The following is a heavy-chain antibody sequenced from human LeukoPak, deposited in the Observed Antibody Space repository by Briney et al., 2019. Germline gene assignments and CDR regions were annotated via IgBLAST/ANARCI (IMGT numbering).Heavy chain of an antibody. D-gene: IGHD3-22*01. CDR3: ARRRYYDGSGYLE. CDR2: IYYSGRT. Sequence: PSETLSLTCSVSGDSLSRSDSYWDWIRQPPRKGLEWIGTIYYSGRTYYSPSLKSRVTMSVDPSNNQFSLNLRSVTAADTALYYCARRRYYDGSGYLEWGQGTLLSVSS. V-gene: IGHV4-39*01. J-gene: IGHJ1*01. CDR1: GDSLSRSDSY.